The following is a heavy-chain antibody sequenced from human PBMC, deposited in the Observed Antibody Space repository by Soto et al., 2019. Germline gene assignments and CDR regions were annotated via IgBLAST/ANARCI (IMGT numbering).Heavy chain of an antibody. CDR3: ARSYRRYCSGGSCYSYYFYYMDV. CDR2: IYYSGST. Sequence: QVQLQESGPGLVKPSETLSLTCTVSGGSISSYYWSWIRQPPGKGLEWIGYIYYSGSTNYNLSLKSRVTVSVDTSKNQVSLKLSSVTAADTAVYYCARSYRRYCSGGSCYSYYFYYMDVWGKGTTVTVSS. CDR1: GGSISSYY. V-gene: IGHV4-59*01. D-gene: IGHD2-15*01. J-gene: IGHJ6*03.